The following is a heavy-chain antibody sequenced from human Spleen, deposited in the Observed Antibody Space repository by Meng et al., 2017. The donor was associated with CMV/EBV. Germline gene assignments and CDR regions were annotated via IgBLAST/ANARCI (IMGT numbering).Heavy chain of an antibody. V-gene: IGHV1-8*03. CDR1: GYAFSGYD. J-gene: IGHJ5*02. D-gene: IGHD1-1*01. Sequence: ASVKVSCKTSGYAFSGYDINWVRLAKGQGFEWMGWMNPHSGNTGYAQKFQGRISLTRDTSISTAYMELNSLTSEDTAVYYCTRNWRKGKGWFDPWGQGTLVTVSS. CDR2: MNPHSGNT. CDR3: TRNWRKGKGWFDP.